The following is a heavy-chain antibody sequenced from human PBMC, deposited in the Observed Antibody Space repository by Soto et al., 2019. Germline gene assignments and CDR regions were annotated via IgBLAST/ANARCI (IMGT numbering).Heavy chain of an antibody. V-gene: IGHV3-30*18. CDR1: GLTFSNYV. CDR3: GKDTYFRDSSCYYVFDY. D-gene: IGHD3-22*01. CDR2: ISYDGSNE. Sequence: GGSLKLSCEASGLTFSNYVTHSVRQAPGEGLEWVAHISYDGSNEHYTDSVKGRFTISRDNSKNMVFLHMNSLRPEDTAVYHCGKDTYFRDSSCYYVFDYWGQGT. J-gene: IGHJ4*02.